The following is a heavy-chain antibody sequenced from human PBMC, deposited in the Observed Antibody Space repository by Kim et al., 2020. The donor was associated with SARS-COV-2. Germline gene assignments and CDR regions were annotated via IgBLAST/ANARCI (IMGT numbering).Heavy chain of an antibody. D-gene: IGHD6-19*01. V-gene: IGHV3-23*01. Sequence: GGSLRLSCAASGFTFSTYAMSWVRQAPGKGLEWVSSISDSGDGASYADSVKGQFTISRDNHKNTLFLQMNSLRAEDTAVYYCATRSAGRNFEYWGQGTL. J-gene: IGHJ4*02. CDR3: ATRSAGRNFEY. CDR1: GFTFSTYA. CDR2: ISDSGDGA.